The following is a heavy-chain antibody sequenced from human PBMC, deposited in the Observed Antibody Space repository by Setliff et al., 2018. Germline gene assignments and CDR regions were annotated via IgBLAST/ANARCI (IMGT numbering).Heavy chain of an antibody. D-gene: IGHD6-6*01. CDR3: ARGEYTSLPSGVYYHMDV. CDR1: GCTFTTYA. V-gene: IGHV7-4-1*02. Sequence: GASVKVSCKASGCTFTTYAMNWVRQAPGQGLKWMGWINTNTGNPTYAQGFTGRFVFSLDTSVSTTYLQISSLKAEDTAVYYCARGEYTSLPSGVYYHMDVWGKGTTVTVSS. J-gene: IGHJ6*03. CDR2: INTNTGNP.